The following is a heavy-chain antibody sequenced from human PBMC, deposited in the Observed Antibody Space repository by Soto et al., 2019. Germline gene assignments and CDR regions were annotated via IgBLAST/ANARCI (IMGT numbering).Heavy chain of an antibody. J-gene: IGHJ4*02. CDR3: ARDVAVAVNDY. V-gene: IGHV3-30-3*01. CDR2: ISYDGSNK. D-gene: IGHD6-19*01. Sequence: GGSLRLSCAASGFTFSSYAMHWVRQAPGKGLEWVAVISYDGSNKYYADSVKGRFTISRDNSKNTLYLQMNSLRAEDTAVYYCARDVAVAVNDYWGQGTLVTVSS. CDR1: GFTFSSYA.